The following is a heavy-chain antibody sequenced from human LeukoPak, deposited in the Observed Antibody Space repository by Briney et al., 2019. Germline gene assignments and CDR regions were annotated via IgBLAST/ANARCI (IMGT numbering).Heavy chain of an antibody. CDR1: GYTFTSYY. CDR2: INPSGGST. Sequence: ASVKVSCKASGYTFTSYYMHWVRQAPGQGLEWMGIINPSGGSTSYAQKFQGRVTMTRDTSTSTVYMELSSLRSEDTAVYYCARDPWPMKGLAVAGTGFDYWGQGTLVTVSS. J-gene: IGHJ4*02. CDR3: ARDPWPMKGLAVAGTGFDY. V-gene: IGHV1-46*01. D-gene: IGHD6-19*01.